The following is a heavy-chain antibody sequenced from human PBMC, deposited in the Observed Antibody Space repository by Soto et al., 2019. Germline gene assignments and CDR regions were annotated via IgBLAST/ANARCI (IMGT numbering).Heavy chain of an antibody. V-gene: IGHV3-21*01. CDR2: ISSTSSYI. J-gene: IGHJ4*02. D-gene: IGHD3-10*01. CDR1: GFTLSSYS. Sequence: AGGSLRLSCAASGFTLSSYSMNWVRQAPGKGLEWVSSISSTSSYIYYADSVKGRFTISRDNAKNSLYLQMNSLRAEDTAVYYCAREGTYCSGSTCYANNDFDYWGQGTLVTVSS. CDR3: AREGTYCSGSTCYANNDFDY.